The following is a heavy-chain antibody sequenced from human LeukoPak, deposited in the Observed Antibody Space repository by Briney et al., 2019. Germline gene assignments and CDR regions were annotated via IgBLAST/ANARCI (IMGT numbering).Heavy chain of an antibody. J-gene: IGHJ6*03. Sequence: GASVKVSCKASGYTFTGYSMHWVRQAPGQGLGWMGWINPNSGDTHYAQKFQGRVTMTRDTSISTAYVELSKLTSDDTALYYCAAAPITGETHYYYYYYKDVWGKGTAVTVSS. CDR3: AAAPITGETHYYYYYYKDV. CDR2: INPNSGDT. V-gene: IGHV1-2*02. D-gene: IGHD7-27*01. CDR1: GYTFTGYS.